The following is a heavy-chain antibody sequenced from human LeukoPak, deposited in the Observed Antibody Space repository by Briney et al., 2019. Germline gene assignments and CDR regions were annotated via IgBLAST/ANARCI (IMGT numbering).Heavy chain of an antibody. V-gene: IGHV1-2*02. J-gene: IGHJ4*02. CDR1: GYTLTGYY. CDR3: ARGQQLASN. CDR2: INPNSGGT. Sequence: ASVKVSCKASGYTLTGYYIYWVRQAPGQGLEWMGWINPNSGGTNYAQKFQGRVTMTRETSISTAYMELSRLRSDDTAVYYCARGQQLASNWGQGTLVTVSS. D-gene: IGHD6-13*01.